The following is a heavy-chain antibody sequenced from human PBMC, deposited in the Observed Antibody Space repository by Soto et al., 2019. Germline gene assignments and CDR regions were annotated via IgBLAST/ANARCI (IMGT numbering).Heavy chain of an antibody. CDR1: GYTFTSYD. CDR3: AREGVRGMHV. J-gene: IGHJ6*02. V-gene: IGHV1-8*01. Sequence: QVQLVQSGAEVKKPGASVKVSCKASGYTFTSYDINWVRQATGQGLEWMGWMNPNSANTGYAQKFQGRFTMTRSTSISTAYMEGSSRRSEATAVYCCAREGVRGMHVWGPGATVTGAS. D-gene: IGHD3-16*01. CDR2: MNPNSANT.